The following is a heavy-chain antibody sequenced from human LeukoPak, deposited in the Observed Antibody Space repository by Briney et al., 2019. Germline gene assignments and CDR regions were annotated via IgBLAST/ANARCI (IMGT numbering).Heavy chain of an antibody. CDR3: ATFNYCSSTSCYTGAYYYYYGMDV. J-gene: IGHJ6*02. V-gene: IGHV3-23*01. CDR2: ISGSGGST. D-gene: IGHD2-2*02. CDR1: GFTFSSYA. Sequence: PGGSLRLSCAASGFTFSSYAMSRVRQAPGKGLEWVSAISGSGGSTYYADSVKGRFTISRDNSKNTLYLQMNSLRAEDTAVYYCATFNYCSSTSCYTGAYYYYYGMDVWGQGTTVTVSS.